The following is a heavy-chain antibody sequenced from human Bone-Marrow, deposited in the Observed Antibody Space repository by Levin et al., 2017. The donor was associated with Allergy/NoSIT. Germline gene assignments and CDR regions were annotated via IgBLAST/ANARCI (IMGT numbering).Heavy chain of an antibody. CDR3: AKELFRGYSYGFWGAFDI. Sequence: PGGSLRLSCAASGFTFEDYAMHWVRQTPGKGLEWVSGINWNSGNIDYADSVKGRFTISRDNAKNSIYLQMDSLRAEDTALYHCAKELFRGYSYGFWGAFDIWGQGTMVTVSS. V-gene: IGHV3-9*01. CDR2: INWNSGNI. CDR1: GFTFEDYA. J-gene: IGHJ3*02. D-gene: IGHD5-18*01.